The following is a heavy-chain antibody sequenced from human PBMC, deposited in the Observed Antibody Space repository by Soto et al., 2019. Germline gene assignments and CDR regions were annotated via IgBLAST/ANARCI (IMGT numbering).Heavy chain of an antibody. Sequence: QVQLVQSGAEVKKPGASVKVSCKASGYTFTSYAMHWVRQAPGXXXXWMGWINAGNGNTKYSQKFQGRVTITRDTSASTAYMELSSLRSEDTAVYYCARVAGWTSYFDYWGQGTLVTVSS. CDR1: GYTFTSYA. J-gene: IGHJ4*02. D-gene: IGHD6-19*01. CDR2: INAGNGNT. V-gene: IGHV1-3*01. CDR3: ARVAGWTSYFDY.